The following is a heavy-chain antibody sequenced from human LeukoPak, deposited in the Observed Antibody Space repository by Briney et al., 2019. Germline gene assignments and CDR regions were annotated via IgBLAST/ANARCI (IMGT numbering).Heavy chain of an antibody. CDR1: GYTFTGYY. CDR3: ARTEDYDSSGYSEY. CDR2: INPNSGGT. V-gene: IGHV1-2*02. D-gene: IGHD3-22*01. Sequence: ASMKVSCKASGYTFTGYYMHWVRQAPGQGLEWMGWINPNSGGTNYAQKFQGRVTMTRDTSISTAYMELSRLRSDDTAVYYCARTEDYDSSGYSEYWGQGTLVTVSS. J-gene: IGHJ4*02.